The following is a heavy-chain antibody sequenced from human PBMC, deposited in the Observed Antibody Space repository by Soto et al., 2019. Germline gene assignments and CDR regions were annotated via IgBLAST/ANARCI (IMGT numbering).Heavy chain of an antibody. CDR2: INTYNGNT. D-gene: IGHD1-26*01. J-gene: IGHJ6*03. V-gene: IGHV1-18*01. CDR1: GYTFTSYG. Sequence: ASVKVSCKASGYTFTSYGINWVRQAPGQGLEWMGWINTYNGNTNSAQKLQGRVTMTTDTSTSTAYMELRSLRFDDTAVYYCARLAIVGAYYYYYMDVWGKGTTVTVSS. CDR3: ARLAIVGAYYYYYMDV.